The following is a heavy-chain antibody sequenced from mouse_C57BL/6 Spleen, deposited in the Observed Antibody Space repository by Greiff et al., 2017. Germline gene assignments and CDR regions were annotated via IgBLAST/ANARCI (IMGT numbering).Heavy chain of an antibody. CDR3: ARDWITTVVATNALDY. Sequence: DVHLVESGGDLVKPGGSLKLSCAASGFSFSSYGMSWVRQTPDKRLEWVATFSSGGSYTYYPASVKGRFTISRDNAKNTLYLQMSSLKSEDTAMYYCARDWITTVVATNALDYWGQGTSVTVSS. CDR1: GFSFSSYG. V-gene: IGHV5-6*01. J-gene: IGHJ4*01. D-gene: IGHD1-1*01. CDR2: FSSGGSYT.